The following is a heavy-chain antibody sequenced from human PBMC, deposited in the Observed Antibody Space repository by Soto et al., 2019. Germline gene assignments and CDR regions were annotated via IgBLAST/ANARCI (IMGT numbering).Heavy chain of an antibody. CDR2: IIPLFGTP. D-gene: IGHD3-10*01. J-gene: IGHJ4*02. CDR1: GGIFSTYA. V-gene: IGHV1-69*01. CDR3: ARDLYDYGSGNYYNRIDF. Sequence: QVQLVQSGAEVKKPGSSVKVSCKASGGIFSTYAISWLRQAPGQGLEWMGGIIPLFGTPNYAQRFQGRVTITADESTSTAYMELSRLRSEDTAVYYCARDLYDYGSGNYYNRIDFWGQGTLVTVSS.